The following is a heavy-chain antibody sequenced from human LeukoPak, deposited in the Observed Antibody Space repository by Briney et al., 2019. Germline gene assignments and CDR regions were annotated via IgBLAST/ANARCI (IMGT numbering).Heavy chain of an antibody. J-gene: IGHJ4*02. V-gene: IGHV3-23*01. CDR3: AKDRGYSSGWATGYPEFDY. D-gene: IGHD6-19*01. CDR1: GFTFSSYG. CDR2: ISGSGGST. Sequence: GRSLRLSCAASGFTFSSYGMHWVRQAPGKGLEWVSAISGSGGSTYYADSVKGRFTISRDNSKDTLCLQMNSLRAEDTAVHYCAKDRGYSSGWATGYPEFDYWGQGTLVTVSS.